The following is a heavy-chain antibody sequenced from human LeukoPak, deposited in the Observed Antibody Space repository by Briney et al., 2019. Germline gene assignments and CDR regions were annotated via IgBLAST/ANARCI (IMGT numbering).Heavy chain of an antibody. V-gene: IGHV1-69*13. CDR1: GYTFTSYD. Sequence: SVKVSCKASGYTFTSYDINWVRQATGQGLEWMGGIIPIFGTANYAQKFQGRVTITADESTSTAYMELSSLRSEDTAVYYCARVLEPLGAFDIWGQGTMVTVSS. D-gene: IGHD5-24*01. CDR2: IIPIFGTA. J-gene: IGHJ3*02. CDR3: ARVLEPLGAFDI.